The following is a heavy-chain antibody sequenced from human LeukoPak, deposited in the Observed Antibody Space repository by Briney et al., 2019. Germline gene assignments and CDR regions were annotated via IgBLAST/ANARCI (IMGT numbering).Heavy chain of an antibody. D-gene: IGHD3-10*01. J-gene: IGHJ4*02. CDR3: TRARGTIEKTYGDY. V-gene: IGHV3-23*01. CDR1: GFTFSSYA. Sequence: GGSLRLSCAASGFTFSSYAMSWVRQAPGKGLEWVSVISGSGGSTYYADSVKGRFTISRDNSKNTLYLQMSSLRVEDTAVYYCTRARGTIEKTYGDYWGQGTLVTVSS. CDR2: ISGSGGST.